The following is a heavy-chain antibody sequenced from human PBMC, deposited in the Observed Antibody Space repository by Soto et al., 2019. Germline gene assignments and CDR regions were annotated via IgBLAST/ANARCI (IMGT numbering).Heavy chain of an antibody. CDR3: ARGILLTTYYYYYGMDV. J-gene: IGHJ6*02. V-gene: IGHV4-31*03. D-gene: IGHD4-4*01. Sequence: PSETLSLTCTVSGGSISSGGYYWSWIRQHPGKGLEWIGYIYYSGSTYYNPSLKSRVTISVDTSKNQFSLKLSSVTAADTAVYYRARGILLTTYYYYYGMDVWGQGTTVTVSS. CDR1: GGSISSGGYY. CDR2: IYYSGST.